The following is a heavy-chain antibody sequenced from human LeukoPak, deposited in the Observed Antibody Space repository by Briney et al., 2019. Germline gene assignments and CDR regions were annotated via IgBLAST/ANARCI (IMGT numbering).Heavy chain of an antibody. CDR1: GYTLTSYG. Sequence: ASVKVSCKTSGYTLTSYGISWVRQAPGQGLEWMGWISAYNDNTHYAQNLQDRVTMTTDTSTSTAYMELRSLRSDDTAVYYCARDWDYGAKSPYFFDYWGQGTLVTVSS. CDR3: ARDWDYGAKSPYFFDY. CDR2: ISAYNDNT. V-gene: IGHV1-18*01. D-gene: IGHD4-23*01. J-gene: IGHJ4*02.